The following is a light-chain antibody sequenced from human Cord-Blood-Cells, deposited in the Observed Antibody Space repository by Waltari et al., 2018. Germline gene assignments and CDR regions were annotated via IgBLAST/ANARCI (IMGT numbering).Light chain of an antibody. Sequence: EIVLTQSPATLSLSPGERATLSCRASQSVSSYLAWYQQKPGQAPRLLIYDASNQATGIPARLSGSGSGADFPLTISSLGPEDFAVYYCQQRSNWPPWTFGQGTKVEIK. CDR1: QSVSSY. CDR3: QQRSNWPPWT. CDR2: DAS. J-gene: IGKJ1*01. V-gene: IGKV3-11*01.